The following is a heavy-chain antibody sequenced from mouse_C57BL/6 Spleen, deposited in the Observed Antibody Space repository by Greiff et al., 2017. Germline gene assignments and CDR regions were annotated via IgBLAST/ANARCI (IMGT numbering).Heavy chain of an antibody. CDR1: GFTFTSYA. D-gene: IGHD6-2*01. V-gene: IGHV5-4*03. CDR3: ARGDSLFDY. CDR2: ISDGGSYT. J-gene: IGHJ2*01. Sequence: EVKLLEPGGGLVKPGGSLKLSCAASGFTFTSYAMSWVRQTPEKRLEWVATISDGGSYTYYPDNVKGRFTISRNNAKNKLYLQMSHLKSEDTGMYYCARGDSLFDYWGQGTTLTVSS.